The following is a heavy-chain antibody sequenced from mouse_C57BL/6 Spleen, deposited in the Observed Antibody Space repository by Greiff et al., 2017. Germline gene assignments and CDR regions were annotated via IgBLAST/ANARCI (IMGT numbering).Heavy chain of an antibody. CDR3: ARSKDSSGYEAWFAY. D-gene: IGHD3-2*02. CDR1: GYTFTSYW. V-gene: IGHV1-69*01. CDR2: IDPSDSYT. Sequence: QVQLQQSGAELVMPGASVKLSCKASGYTFTSYWMHWVKQRPGQGLEWIGEIDPSDSYTNYNQKFKGKSTLTVDKSSSTAYMQLSSLTSEDSAVYYCARSKDSSGYEAWFAYWGQGTLVTVSA. J-gene: IGHJ3*01.